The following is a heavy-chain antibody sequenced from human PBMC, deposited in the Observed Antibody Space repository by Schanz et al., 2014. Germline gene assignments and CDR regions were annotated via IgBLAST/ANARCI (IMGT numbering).Heavy chain of an antibody. CDR3: ARGTPFLCDY. CDR2: ISSTSTYL. D-gene: IGHD3-16*01. CDR1: GFTVSSNY. Sequence: EVQLVESGGGLIQPGGSLRLSCAVSGFTVSSNYMSWVRQAPGKGLEWVSSISSTSTYLYYADSVKGRFTISRDSARNSLYLQMSSLRAEDTAVYYCARGTPFLCDYWGQGTLVTVSS. J-gene: IGHJ4*02. V-gene: IGHV3-21*02.